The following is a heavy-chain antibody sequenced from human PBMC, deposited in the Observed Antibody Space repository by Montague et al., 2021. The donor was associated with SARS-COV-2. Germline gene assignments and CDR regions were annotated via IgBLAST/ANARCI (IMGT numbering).Heavy chain of an antibody. D-gene: IGHD4/OR15-4a*01. CDR2: IYYNGST. Sequence: QTLSLACSVSGASVSSSRHYWTWIRQPPGKGLEWIGYIYYNGSTYYRPSLKSRATISVDTSKNQFSLNLSAVTAADTAVYYCAREFGYDYGNSFDVWGQGTTVTVSS. CDR1: GASVSSSRHY. V-gene: IGHV4-31*03. J-gene: IGHJ3*01. CDR3: AREFGYDYGNSFDV.